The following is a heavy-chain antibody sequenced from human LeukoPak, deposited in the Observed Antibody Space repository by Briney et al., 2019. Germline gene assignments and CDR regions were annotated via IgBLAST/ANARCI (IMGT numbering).Heavy chain of an antibody. Sequence: SETLSLICTVSGYSISSGYYWGWIRQPPGEGLEWIGRIYHSGSTYYNPSPKSRVTISVDTYKNQFYLKLSSVTARDTGVLFCARDDSSNYSSDYWGQGTLVTVPS. V-gene: IGHV4-38-2*02. J-gene: IGHJ4*02. CDR1: GYSISSGYY. D-gene: IGHD6-6*01. CDR2: IYHSGST. CDR3: ARDDSSNYSSDY.